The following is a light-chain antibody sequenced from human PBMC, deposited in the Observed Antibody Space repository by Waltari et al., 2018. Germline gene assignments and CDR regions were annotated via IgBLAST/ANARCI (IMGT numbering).Light chain of an antibody. CDR2: EAT. CDR1: RSDIGAYNF. Sequence: QSVLTQPASVSGSPGQSITISCTGTRSDIGAYNFVSLFQQLPGQAPRLLIAEATKRPACVYYRVSGSTSGNTASLSISDRQAEDEADYYCCSYVGGSRVLFGGGTKLTV. J-gene: IGLJ2*01. V-gene: IGLV2-23*01. CDR3: CSYVGGSRVL.